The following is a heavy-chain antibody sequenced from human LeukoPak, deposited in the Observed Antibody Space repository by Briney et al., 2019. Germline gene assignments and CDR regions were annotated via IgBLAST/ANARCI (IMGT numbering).Heavy chain of an antibody. CDR1: GFTFSGYS. CDR3: AKLPIVGTYFDY. V-gene: IGHV3-23*01. D-gene: IGHD1-26*01. CDR2: LSSGGSHT. J-gene: IGHJ4*02. Sequence: GGSLRLSCAASGFTFSGYSMSWVRQAPGKGLEWVSTLSSGGSHTDYADSVKGRFTISRDYSKNTLYLQMDSLRAEDTAVYYCAKLPIVGTYFDYWGQGTLVTVSS.